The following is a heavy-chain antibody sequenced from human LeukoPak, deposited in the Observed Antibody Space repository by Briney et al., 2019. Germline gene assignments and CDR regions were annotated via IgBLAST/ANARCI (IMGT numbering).Heavy chain of an antibody. D-gene: IGHD6-19*01. J-gene: IGHJ4*02. V-gene: IGHV3-49*04. CDR1: GFTFGDYA. CDR2: IRSKAYGGTT. CDR3: TRVSGWYGGYFDY. Sequence: GGSLRLSCTASGFTFGDYAMSWVRQAPEKGLEWVGFIRSKAYGGTTEYAASVKGRFTISRDDSKSIAYLQMNSLKTEDTAVYYCTRVSGWYGGYFDYWGQGTLVTVSS.